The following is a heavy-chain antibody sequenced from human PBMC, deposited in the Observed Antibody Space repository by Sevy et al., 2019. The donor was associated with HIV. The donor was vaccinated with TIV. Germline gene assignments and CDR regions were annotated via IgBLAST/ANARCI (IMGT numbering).Heavy chain of an antibody. Sequence: GGSLRLSCAASGFTFSSYAMHWVRQAPGKGREWVAVISYDGSNKYYADSVKGRFTISRDNSKKTLYLQMNSLGAEDTAVYYCARNEDGAMDVWGQGTTVTVSS. D-gene: IGHD2-15*01. J-gene: IGHJ6*02. CDR1: GFTFSSYA. V-gene: IGHV3-30*04. CDR3: ARNEDGAMDV. CDR2: ISYDGSNK.